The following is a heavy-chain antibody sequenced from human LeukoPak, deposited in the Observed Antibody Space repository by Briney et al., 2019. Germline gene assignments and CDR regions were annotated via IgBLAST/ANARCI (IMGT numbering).Heavy chain of an antibody. V-gene: IGHV1-69*04. D-gene: IGHD2-15*01. CDR2: IIPIFGIA. CDR1: GGTSSSYA. Sequence: ASVKVSCKASGGTSSSYAISWVRQAPGQGLEWMGRIIPIFGIANYAQKFQGRVTITADKSTSTANMELSSLRSEDTAVYYCARDRGCSGGSCYSTGNYFDYWGQGTLVTVSS. J-gene: IGHJ4*02. CDR3: ARDRGCSGGSCYSTGNYFDY.